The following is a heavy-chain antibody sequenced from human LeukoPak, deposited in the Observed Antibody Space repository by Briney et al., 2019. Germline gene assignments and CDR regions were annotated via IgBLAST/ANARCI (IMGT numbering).Heavy chain of an antibody. V-gene: IGHV4-59*01. J-gene: IGHJ4*02. D-gene: IGHD3-10*01. CDR3: ARDLSLRRGIFDY. CDR2: IYDSGST. Sequence: PSETLSLTCTVSGGSISTFYWSWIRQTPGKGLEWIGYIYDSGSTNYNPSLKNRVTISLDMSKNQFSPKLRSVTAADTAVYYCARDLSLRRGIFDYWGQGTLVTVSS. CDR1: GGSISTFY.